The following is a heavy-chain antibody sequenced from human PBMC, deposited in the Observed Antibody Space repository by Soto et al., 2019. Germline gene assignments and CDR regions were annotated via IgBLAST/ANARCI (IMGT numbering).Heavy chain of an antibody. J-gene: IGHJ5*02. D-gene: IGHD3-3*01. CDR1: GGSISSYY. V-gene: IGHV4-59*01. CDR3: ARTTIFGNWFDP. Sequence: SETLSLTCTVSGGSISSYYWSWIRQPPGKGLEWIGYIYYSGSTNYNPSLKSRVTISVDTSKNQFSLKLSSVTAADTAVYYCARTTIFGNWFDPWGQGTLVTVSS. CDR2: IYYSGST.